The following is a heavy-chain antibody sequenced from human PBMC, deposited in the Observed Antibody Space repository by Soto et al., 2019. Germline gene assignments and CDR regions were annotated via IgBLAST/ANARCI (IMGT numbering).Heavy chain of an antibody. V-gene: IGHV3-74*01. CDR2: TNTDGTIT. D-gene: IGHD3-9*01. J-gene: IGHJ4*02. CDR1: GFTFSSYW. CDR3: ARVPPYYDILTGYPLDS. Sequence: GGSLRLSCAASGFTFSSYWMHWVRQAPGKGLVWVSRTNTDGTITSYADSVKGRFTISRDNAKNTLYLQMNSLRAEDTAVYYCARVPPYYDILTGYPLDSWGQGTLVTAPQ.